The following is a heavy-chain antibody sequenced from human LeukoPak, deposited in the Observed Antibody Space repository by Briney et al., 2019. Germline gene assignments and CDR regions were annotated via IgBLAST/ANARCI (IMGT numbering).Heavy chain of an antibody. D-gene: IGHD4-17*01. CDR3: ARDYDYANRGLDY. V-gene: IGHV3-7*01. CDR2: IKQDGSEK. J-gene: IGHJ4*02. CDR1: GFTFTKYW. Sequence: PGGSLRLSCAASGFTFTKYWMTWVRQAPGKGLEWVANIKQDGSEKFYVDSVKGRFTISRDNAKNSLDLQINSLGAEDTAVYYCARDYDYANRGLDYWGQGTLVTVSS.